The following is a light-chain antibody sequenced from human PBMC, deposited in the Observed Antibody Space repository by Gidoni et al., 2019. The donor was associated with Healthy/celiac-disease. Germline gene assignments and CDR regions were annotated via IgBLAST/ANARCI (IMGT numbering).Light chain of an antibody. V-gene: IGKV3-11*01. Sequence: PAALSSLPAEEGAPSCSTSRHVGSCLAAYHQKPRQDPTLLLIDASYRTASVPPAFRGSGSGAKFTLTTSSLEPDDVAVYYCRQRRGWSRTFGQGTKVEIK. CDR2: DAS. CDR3: RQRRGWSRT. J-gene: IGKJ1*01. CDR1: RHVGSC.